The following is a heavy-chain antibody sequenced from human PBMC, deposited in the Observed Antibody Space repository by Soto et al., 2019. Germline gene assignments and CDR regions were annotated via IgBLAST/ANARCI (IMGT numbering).Heavy chain of an antibody. CDR3: ARDSDGSFYY. CDR2: INTYNGNT. CDR1: GYIFTNYG. V-gene: IGHV1-18*01. Sequence: QVQLVQSGAEVKKPGASVKVSCKASGYIFTNYGFNWVRQAPGQGLEWMGWINTYNGNTNYAQKRHGRVTVTPDTATTTAYMELRGLESDETTVYYCARDSDGSFYYCGQGTPVTVSS. J-gene: IGHJ4*02. D-gene: IGHD2-21*02.